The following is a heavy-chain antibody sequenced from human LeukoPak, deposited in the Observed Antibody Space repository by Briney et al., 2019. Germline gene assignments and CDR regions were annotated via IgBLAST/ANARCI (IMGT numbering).Heavy chain of an antibody. Sequence: PSETLSLTCTVSGGSISSYYWSWIRQPPGKGLEWIGYIYYIGSTNYNPSLKSRVTISADTSKNQFSLKLGSVTAADTAVYYCARGPYYSDSSGYYYSYFDYWGQGTLVTVSS. CDR3: ARGPYYSDSSGYYYSYFDY. CDR2: IYYIGST. D-gene: IGHD3-22*01. CDR1: GGSISSYY. V-gene: IGHV4-59*01. J-gene: IGHJ4*02.